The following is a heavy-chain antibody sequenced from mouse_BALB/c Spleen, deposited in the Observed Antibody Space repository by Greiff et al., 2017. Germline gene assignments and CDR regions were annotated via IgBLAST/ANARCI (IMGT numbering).Heavy chain of an antibody. Sequence: DVHLVESGGGLVQPGGSLRLSCATSGFTFTDYYMSWVRQPPGKALEWLGFIRNKANGYTTEYSASVKGRFNISRDNSQSILYLQMNTLRAEDSATYYCARVYDYDGYYAMDYWGQGTSVTVSS. CDR2: IRNKANGYTT. D-gene: IGHD2-4*01. V-gene: IGHV7-3*02. CDR3: ARVYDYDGYYAMDY. CDR1: GFTFTDYY. J-gene: IGHJ4*01.